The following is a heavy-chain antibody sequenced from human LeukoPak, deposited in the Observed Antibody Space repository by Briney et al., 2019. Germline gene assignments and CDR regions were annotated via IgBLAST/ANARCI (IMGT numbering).Heavy chain of an antibody. D-gene: IGHD5-18*01. J-gene: IGHJ4*02. CDR3: ARSYGYQSNFDY. V-gene: IGHV1-8*03. CDR1: GYTFTSYD. Sequence: ASVKVSCKASGYTFTSYDINWVRQATGQGFEWMGWMNPNSGNTGYAQKFQGRVTVTRNTSISTAYMELSSLRSEDTAVYYCARSYGYQSNFDYWGQGTLVTVSS. CDR2: MNPNSGNT.